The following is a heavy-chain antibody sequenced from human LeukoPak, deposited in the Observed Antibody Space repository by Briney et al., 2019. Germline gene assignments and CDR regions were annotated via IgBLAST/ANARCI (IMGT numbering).Heavy chain of an antibody. J-gene: IGHJ4*02. CDR3: ARGPGFGDY. CDR2: INSDGSST. Sequence: GGSLRLSCSASGFTFSSYAMHWVRQAPGKGLVWVSRINSDGSSTTYAEFVKGRFTISRDNAKNTLYLQMNSLRAEDTAVFYCARGPGFGDYWGQGTLVTVSS. V-gene: IGHV3-74*01. D-gene: IGHD3-16*01. CDR1: GFTFSSYA.